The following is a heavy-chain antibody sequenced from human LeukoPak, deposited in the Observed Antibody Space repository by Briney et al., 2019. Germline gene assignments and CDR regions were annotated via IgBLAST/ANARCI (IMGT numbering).Heavy chain of an antibody. CDR3: ARRWGSADY. V-gene: IGHV4-39*07. Sequence: PSETLSLTCTVSGGSISSSSYYWGWIRQPPGKGPEWIGSIYYSGSTYYNPSLKSRVTISLDTSNNQFSLKLTSVTAADTAVYYCARRWGSADYWGQGTLVTVSS. J-gene: IGHJ4*02. D-gene: IGHD2-8*02. CDR1: GGSISSSSYY. CDR2: IYYSGST.